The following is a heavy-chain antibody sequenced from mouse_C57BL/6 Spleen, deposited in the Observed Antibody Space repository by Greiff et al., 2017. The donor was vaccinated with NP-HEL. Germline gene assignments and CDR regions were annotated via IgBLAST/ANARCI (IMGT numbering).Heavy chain of an antibody. Sequence: VKLMESGAELVKPGASVKISCKASGYAFSSYWMNWVKQRPGKGLEWIGQIYPGDGDTNYNGKFKGKATLTADKSSSTAYMQLSSLTSEDSAVYFCARSSITTGDYWGQGTTLTVSS. CDR2: IYPGDGDT. D-gene: IGHD1-1*01. CDR3: ARSSITTGDY. J-gene: IGHJ2*01. V-gene: IGHV1-80*01. CDR1: GYAFSSYW.